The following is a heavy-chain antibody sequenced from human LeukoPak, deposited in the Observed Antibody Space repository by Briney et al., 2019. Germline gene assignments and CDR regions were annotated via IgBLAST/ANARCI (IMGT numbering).Heavy chain of an antibody. CDR2: ISAYNGNT. V-gene: IGHV1-18*01. CDR3: ARDYYDSSGYRAFDI. Sequence: GASVKVSCKASGYPFTNYGISWVRQAPGQGLEWMGWISAYNGNTNYAQKLQGRVTMTTDTSTSTAYMELRSLRSDDTAVYYCARDYYDSSGYRAFDIWGQGTMVTVSS. CDR1: GYPFTNYG. J-gene: IGHJ3*02. D-gene: IGHD3-22*01.